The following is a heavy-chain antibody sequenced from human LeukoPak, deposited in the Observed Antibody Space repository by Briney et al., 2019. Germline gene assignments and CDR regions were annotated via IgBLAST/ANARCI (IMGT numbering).Heavy chain of an antibody. CDR1: GGSISSYY. J-gene: IGHJ4*02. CDR3: ARVGCSGGSCYCDY. D-gene: IGHD2-15*01. V-gene: IGHV4-59*01. CDR2: IYYSGST. Sequence: SETLSLTCTDSGGSISSYYWSWIRQPPGKGLEWIGYIYYSGSTNYNPSLKSRVTISVDTSKNQFSLKLSSVTAADTAVYYCARVGCSGGSCYCDYWGQGTLVTVSS.